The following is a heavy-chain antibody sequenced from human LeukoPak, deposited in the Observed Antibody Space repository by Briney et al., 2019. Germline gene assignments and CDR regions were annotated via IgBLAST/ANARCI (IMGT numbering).Heavy chain of an antibody. V-gene: IGHV4-4*07. CDR2: IYTSGST. J-gene: IGHJ5*02. D-gene: IGHD3-3*01. Sequence: TSETLSLTCTVSGGSISSYYWSWIRQPAGKGLEWIGRIYTSGSTNYNPSLKSRVTISVDTSKNQFSLKLSSVTAADTAVYYCASFDFWSGYFDPWGQGTLVTVSS. CDR3: ASFDFWSGYFDP. CDR1: GGSISSYY.